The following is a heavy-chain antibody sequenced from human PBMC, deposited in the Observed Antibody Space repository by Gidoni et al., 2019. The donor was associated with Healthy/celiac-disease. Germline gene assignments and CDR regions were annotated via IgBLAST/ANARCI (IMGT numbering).Heavy chain of an antibody. CDR3: ARGEAPAYHYDSSGMGAFDI. Sequence: EVQLVESGGGLVQPGGSLRLYCAASGFTFSSYEMNWVRQAPGKGLELVSYISSSGSTIYYADSVKGRFTISRDNAKNSLYLQMNSLRAEDTAVYYCARGEAPAYHYDSSGMGAFDIWGQGTMVTVSS. V-gene: IGHV3-48*03. J-gene: IGHJ3*02. CDR1: GFTFSSYE. D-gene: IGHD3-22*01. CDR2: ISSSGSTI.